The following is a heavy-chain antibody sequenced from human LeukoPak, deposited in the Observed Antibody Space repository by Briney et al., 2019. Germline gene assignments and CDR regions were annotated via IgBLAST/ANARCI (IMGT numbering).Heavy chain of an antibody. CDR2: IYYSGST. CDR3: ARDRVLWFGELSPYYYGMDV. CDR1: GGSISSYY. V-gene: IGHV4-59*01. Sequence: SDTLSLTCTVSGGSISSYYWSWIRQPPGKGLESIGYIYYSGSTNYNPSLKSRVTISVDTSKNQFSLKLSSVTAADTAVYYCARDRVLWFGELSPYYYGMDVWGQGTTVTVSS. J-gene: IGHJ6*02. D-gene: IGHD3-10*01.